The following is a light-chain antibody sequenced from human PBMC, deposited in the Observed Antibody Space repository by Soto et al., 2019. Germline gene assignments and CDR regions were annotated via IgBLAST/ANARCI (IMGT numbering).Light chain of an antibody. CDR3: QQYDNYVIT. CDR2: DVS. J-gene: IGKJ5*01. V-gene: IGKV1-33*01. Sequence: DIQMTQSPSSLSVSVGDRVTITCQASQDINKYLNWYQQKQGKXXKXXIYDVSNLETGVSSRFSVIGSETHFTITINSLQPEDSETYDGQQYDNYVITFGQGTRLEIK. CDR1: QDINKY.